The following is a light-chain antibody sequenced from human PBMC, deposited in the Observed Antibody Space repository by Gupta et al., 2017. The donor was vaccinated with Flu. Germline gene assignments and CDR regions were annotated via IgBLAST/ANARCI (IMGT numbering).Light chain of an antibody. CDR1: NSDVGTYNY. CDR2: EVS. J-gene: IGLJ3*02. CDR3: SSRTSSSTLV. Sequence: QSALTQPASVSGSPGQSITISCTGTNSDVGTYNYVSWYQQHPGTAPKLMICEVSNRPSGVSSRFSGSKSGNTASLTISGLQAEDEAVYYCSSRTSSSTLVFGGGTKLTVL. V-gene: IGLV2-14*01.